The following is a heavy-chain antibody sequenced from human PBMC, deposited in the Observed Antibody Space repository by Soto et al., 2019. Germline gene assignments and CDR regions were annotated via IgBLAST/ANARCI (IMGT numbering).Heavy chain of an antibody. D-gene: IGHD2-2*01. CDR2: ISSSRSTI. V-gene: IGHV3-48*01. CDR1: GFTFSSYS. Sequence: EVQLVESGGGLVQPGGSLRLSCAASGFTFSSYSMNWVRQAPGKGLEWVSYISSSRSTIYYADSVKGRFTISRDNAKNSLYLQMNSLRAEDTAVYYCARDCPGSCTPCYGNEWFDSWGQGPLVTVSS. CDR3: ARDCPGSCTPCYGNEWFDS. J-gene: IGHJ5*01.